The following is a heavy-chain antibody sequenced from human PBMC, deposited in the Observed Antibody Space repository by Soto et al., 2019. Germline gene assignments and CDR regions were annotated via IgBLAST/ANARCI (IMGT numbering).Heavy chain of an antibody. CDR3: ARAYDSSMNYFDY. D-gene: IGHD3-22*01. Sequence: QVQLVESGGGVVQPGRSLRLSCAASGFTFSSFAIHWVRQAPGKGLEWVSRISYDGSNKYYADSAKGRFTISRDNSKNPLYLQMNSLRAEDTAVYYCARAYDSSMNYFDYWGQGTLVTVSS. V-gene: IGHV3-30-3*01. CDR1: GFTFSSFA. CDR2: ISYDGSNK. J-gene: IGHJ4*02.